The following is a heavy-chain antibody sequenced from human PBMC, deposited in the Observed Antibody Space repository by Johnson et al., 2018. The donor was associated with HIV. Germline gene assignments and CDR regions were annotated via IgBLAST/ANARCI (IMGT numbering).Heavy chain of an antibody. CDR3: ARDRRGSSWSRALDAFDI. CDR2: INQDGSEK. D-gene: IGHD6-13*01. CDR1: GFTFSSYG. J-gene: IGHJ3*02. V-gene: IGHV3-33*01. Sequence: QVQLVESGGGVVQPGRSLRLSCAASGFTFSSYGMHWVRQAPGKGLEWVANINQDGSEKHYADSVKGRFTISRDNSKNTLYLQMNSLRAEDTAVYYCARDRRGSSWSRALDAFDIWGQGTMVTVSS.